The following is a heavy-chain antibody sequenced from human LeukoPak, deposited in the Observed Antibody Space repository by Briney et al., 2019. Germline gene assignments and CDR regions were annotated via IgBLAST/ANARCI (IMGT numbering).Heavy chain of an antibody. D-gene: IGHD2-2*01. CDR2: INHSGST. Sequence: SETLSLTCAVYGGSFSGYYWSWIRQPPGKGLEWIGEINHSGSTNYNPSLKSRVTISVDTSKNQFSLKLSSVTAADTAVYYCARASHCSSTSCSRLRYFDYWGQGTLVTVSS. J-gene: IGHJ4*02. CDR3: ARASHCSSTSCSRLRYFDY. CDR1: GGSFSGYY. V-gene: IGHV4-34*01.